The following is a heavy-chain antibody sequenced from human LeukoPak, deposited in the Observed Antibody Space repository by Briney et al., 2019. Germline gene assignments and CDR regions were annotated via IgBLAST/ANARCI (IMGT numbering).Heavy chain of an antibody. CDR3: ARATSYGDYVDY. Sequence: SETLSLTCTVSGGSIRSYYWSWLRQPPGKGLEWVGYIDYSGNTNYNPSLKSRFPISLDTSKNQFSLNLSPVTAADTAVFYCARATSYGDYVDYWGQGTLVTVSS. V-gene: IGHV4-59*08. J-gene: IGHJ4*02. CDR1: GGSIRSYY. D-gene: IGHD4-17*01. CDR2: IDYSGNT.